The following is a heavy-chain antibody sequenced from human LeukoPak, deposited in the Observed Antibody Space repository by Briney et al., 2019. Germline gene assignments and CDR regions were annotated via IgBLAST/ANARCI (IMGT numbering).Heavy chain of an antibody. D-gene: IGHD3-22*01. V-gene: IGHV4-34*01. J-gene: IGHJ4*02. CDR2: INHSGST. Sequence: SETLSLTCAVYGGSSSGYYWSWIRQPPGKGLEWIGEINHSGSTNYNPSLKSRVTISVDTSKNQFSLKLSSVTAADTAVYYCARXRXRWXXYYDSSXYXSYWGQXXXVTV. CDR1: GGSSSGYY. CDR3: ARXRXRWXXYYDSSXYXSY.